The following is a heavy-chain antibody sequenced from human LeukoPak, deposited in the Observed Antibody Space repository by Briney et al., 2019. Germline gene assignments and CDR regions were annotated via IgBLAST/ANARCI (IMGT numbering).Heavy chain of an antibody. D-gene: IGHD6-13*01. CDR2: IRTYNGNT. J-gene: IGHJ3*02. Sequence: ASVKVSCKASGYTFTSYGISWVRQAPGQGLEWMGWIRTYNGNTNYAQKLQGRVTMTTDTSTSTAYMELRSLRSDDTAVYYCASGKTYSSSWYHAFDIWGQGTMVTVSS. V-gene: IGHV1-18*01. CDR1: GYTFTSYG. CDR3: ASGKTYSSSWYHAFDI.